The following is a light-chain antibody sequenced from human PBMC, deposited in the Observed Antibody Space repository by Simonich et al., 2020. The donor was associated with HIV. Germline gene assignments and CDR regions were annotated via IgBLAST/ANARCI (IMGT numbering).Light chain of an antibody. Sequence: DIVMTQSPDSLAVSLGERATINCKSSQSVLYSSNNKNYLVWYQQKPGQPPKFLIYWASTRESGVPDRFSGSGSGTDFTLTISSLQAEDVAVYYCQQYYSSPRTFGQGTKVEIK. V-gene: IGKV4-1*01. CDR1: QSVLYSSNNKNY. CDR3: QQYYSSPRT. J-gene: IGKJ1*01. CDR2: WAS.